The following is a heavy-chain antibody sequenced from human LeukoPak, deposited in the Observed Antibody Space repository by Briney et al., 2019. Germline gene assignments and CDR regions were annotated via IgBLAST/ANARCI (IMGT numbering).Heavy chain of an antibody. Sequence: ASVKVSCKASGYTFTSYDINWVRQATGQGPEWMGWMNPNSGNTGYAQKFQSRVTMTRNTAIRTASMERSSMRSEDTAVYYCARAARGYCSSTSCKRWFDPWGQGTLVTVSS. V-gene: IGHV1-8*01. D-gene: IGHD2-2*01. CDR3: ARAARGYCSSTSCKRWFDP. J-gene: IGHJ5*02. CDR2: MNPNSGNT. CDR1: GYTFTSYD.